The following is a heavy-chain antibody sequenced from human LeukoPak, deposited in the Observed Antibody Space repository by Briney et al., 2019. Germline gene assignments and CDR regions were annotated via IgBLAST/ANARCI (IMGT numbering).Heavy chain of an antibody. J-gene: IGHJ4*02. D-gene: IGHD6-13*01. CDR1: GFTFSSYG. CDR3: AKGGRAAADH. CDR2: ISYDGSNK. V-gene: IGHV3-30*18. Sequence: GGSLRLSCAASGFTFSSYGMHWVRQAPGKGLEWVAVISYDGSNKYYADSVKGRFTISRDNSKNTLYLQMNSLRAEDTAVYYCAKGGRAAADHWGQGTLVTVSS.